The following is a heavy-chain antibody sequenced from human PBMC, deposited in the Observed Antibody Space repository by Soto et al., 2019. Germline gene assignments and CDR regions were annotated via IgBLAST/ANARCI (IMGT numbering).Heavy chain of an antibody. V-gene: IGHV3-15*01. CDR1: GFHFCNAW. CDR3: TTDHPGITIFGVVIGADYGMDV. CDR2: IKSKTYGGTT. Sequence: PGGFLNIPCAASGFHFCNAWVHLVRQAPGKGLEWVGRIKSKTYGGTTDYAAPVQVRFTISRDDSKNTLYLQMNSLKTEDTAVYYCTTDHPGITIFGVVIGADYGMDVWGQGTTVTVSS. D-gene: IGHD3-3*01. J-gene: IGHJ6*02.